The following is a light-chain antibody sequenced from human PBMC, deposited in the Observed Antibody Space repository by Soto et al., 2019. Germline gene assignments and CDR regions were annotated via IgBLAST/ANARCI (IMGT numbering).Light chain of an antibody. V-gene: IGKV3-15*01. CDR1: QSVSSN. CDR2: AAS. CDR3: QQYKNWPPEYT. Sequence: EIVMTQSPATLSVSPGERATLSCRASQSVSSNLAWYQQKPGQAPRLLIYAASTRATGIPARFSGSGSGTEFTRTISSLQSEDFAVYYCQQYKNWPPEYTFGQGTKLQIK. J-gene: IGKJ2*01.